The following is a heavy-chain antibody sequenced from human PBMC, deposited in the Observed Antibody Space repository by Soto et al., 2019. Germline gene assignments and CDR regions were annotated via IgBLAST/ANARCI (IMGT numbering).Heavy chain of an antibody. CDR1: GGSISSSSYY. CDR2: IYYSGST. CDR3: ARHKGWLQFYDY. D-gene: IGHD5-12*01. Sequence: QLQLQESGPGLVKPSETLSLTCTVSGGSISSSSYYWGWIRQPPGKGLEWIGSIYYSGSTYYNPSLKRRVTIAVDTSKNQFSLKLSSVTAADTAVYYCARHKGWLQFYDYWGQGTLVTVSS. V-gene: IGHV4-39*01. J-gene: IGHJ4*02.